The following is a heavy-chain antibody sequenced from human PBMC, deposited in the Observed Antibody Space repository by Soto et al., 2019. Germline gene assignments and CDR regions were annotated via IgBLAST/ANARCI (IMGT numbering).Heavy chain of an antibody. V-gene: IGHV1-2*02. Sequence: ASVKVSCKASGYTFTGNYMHWVRQAPGQGLEWMGWINPNSGGTNYAQKFQGRVTMTRDTSISTAYMELSRLRSDDTAVYYCARDGGQYYDILTGWFSSAYYYSGTDVWGQGTTVTVSS. CDR2: INPNSGGT. CDR1: GYTFTGNY. CDR3: ARDGGQYYDILTGWFSSAYYYSGTDV. D-gene: IGHD3-9*01. J-gene: IGHJ6*02.